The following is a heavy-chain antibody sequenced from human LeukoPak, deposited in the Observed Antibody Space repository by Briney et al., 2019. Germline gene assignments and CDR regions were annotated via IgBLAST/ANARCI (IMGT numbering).Heavy chain of an antibody. Sequence: GGSLRLSCAASGFTFSTYVMSWVRQAPGKGLEWVSSITPSGGTTYLPDSVKGRFTMSRDNSKNTLYLQMNSLGAADTAVYYCAKDGGGYCNNSSCWGQGTLVTVSS. CDR3: AKDGGGYCNNSSC. V-gene: IGHV3-23*01. D-gene: IGHD2-2*01. CDR1: GFTFSTYV. CDR2: ITPSGGTT. J-gene: IGHJ4*02.